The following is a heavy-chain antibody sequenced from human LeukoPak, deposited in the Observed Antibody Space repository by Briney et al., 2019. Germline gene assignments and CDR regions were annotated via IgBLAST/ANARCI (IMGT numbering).Heavy chain of an antibody. CDR1: DGSIGSGSYY. CDR3: ARGRGWLPPG. Sequence: SETLSLTCSVSDGSIGSGSYYLNWIRQPPGKGLEWIGQIYDSGSTNYNPSLRSRVTISVDTSKNQISLKLRSVTAADTAVYYCARGRGWLPPGWGLGTLVTVSS. J-gene: IGHJ4*02. CDR2: IYDSGST. D-gene: IGHD5-12*01. V-gene: IGHV4-61*01.